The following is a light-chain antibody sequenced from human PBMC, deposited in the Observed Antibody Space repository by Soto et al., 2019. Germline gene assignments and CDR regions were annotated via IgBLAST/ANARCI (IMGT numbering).Light chain of an antibody. Sequence: CGHNSYAIAWHQQQPEKGPRYLMRLNSDGSHSKGDGIPDRFSGSSSGAERYLTISRLQSEDEADYYCQTWGSGIHVVFGGGTKLTVL. CDR2: LNSDGSH. J-gene: IGLJ2*01. CDR1: CGHNSYA. V-gene: IGLV4-69*01. CDR3: QTWGSGIHVV.